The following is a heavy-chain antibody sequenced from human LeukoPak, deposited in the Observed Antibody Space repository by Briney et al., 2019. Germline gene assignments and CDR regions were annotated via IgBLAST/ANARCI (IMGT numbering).Heavy chain of an antibody. Sequence: KTSETLSLTCTISGDSISSYYWSWIRQPAGKGLEWIGRVYISGSTSYNSSLKSRVTISLDKSKNQFSLKLSSVTAADTAVYYCARYSRGWYWYFDLWGRGTPVTVPS. J-gene: IGHJ2*01. CDR2: VYISGST. CDR1: GDSISSYY. D-gene: IGHD6-19*01. V-gene: IGHV4-4*07. CDR3: ARYSRGWYWYFDL.